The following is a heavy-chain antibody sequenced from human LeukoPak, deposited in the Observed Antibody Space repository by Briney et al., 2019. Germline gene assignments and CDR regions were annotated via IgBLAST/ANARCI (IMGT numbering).Heavy chain of an antibody. CDR3: TRDRYSLSN. CDR2: INHSGST. D-gene: IGHD6-13*01. Sequence: SETLALICTVSGASIKGYYWSGIRQPPGKGREWIGYINHSGSTNYNPSLKRRGTISVDTVKKQFSLNLNSVTAADTAVYYCTRDRYSLSNWSPGTLVTVAS. J-gene: IGHJ4*02. V-gene: IGHV4-59*01. CDR1: GASIKGYY.